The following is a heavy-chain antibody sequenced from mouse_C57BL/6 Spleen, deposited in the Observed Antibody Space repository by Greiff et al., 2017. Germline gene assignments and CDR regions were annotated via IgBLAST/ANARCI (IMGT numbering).Heavy chain of an antibody. J-gene: IGHJ1*03. D-gene: IGHD1-1*01. Sequence: EVKLVESGEGLVKPGGSLKLSCAASGFTFSSYAMSWVRQTPEKRLEWVAYLSSGGDYIYYADTVKGRFTISRDNARNTLYLQMSSLKSEDTAMYYCTRDAYDGSSYGWYFDVWGTGTTVTVSS. CDR3: TRDAYDGSSYGWYFDV. CDR2: LSSGGDYI. V-gene: IGHV5-9-1*02. CDR1: GFTFSSYA.